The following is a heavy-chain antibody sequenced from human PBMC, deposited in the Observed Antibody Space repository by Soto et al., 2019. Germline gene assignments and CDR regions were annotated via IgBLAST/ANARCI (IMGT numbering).Heavy chain of an antibody. CDR2: ISSSSSTI. J-gene: IGHJ4*02. D-gene: IGHD3-16*01. Sequence: GGSLRLSCAASGFTFSSYSMNWVRQAPGKGLEWVSYISSSSSTIYYADSVKGRFTISRDNAKNSLYLQMNSLRAEDTAVYYCARDLENYDYIWGRGECCYWGQGTLVTVSS. V-gene: IGHV3-48*01. CDR1: GFTFSSYS. CDR3: ARDLENYDYIWGRGECCY.